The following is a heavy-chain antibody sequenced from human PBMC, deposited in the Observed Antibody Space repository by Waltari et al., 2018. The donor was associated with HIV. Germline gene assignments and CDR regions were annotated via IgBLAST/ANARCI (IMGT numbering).Heavy chain of an antibody. CDR3: ARAPMTTVNSRGFDI. CDR1: GYSFTRYG. CDR2: ISVYNQNT. Sequence: QLQLVQSGAEVKKPGASLKVSCKASGYSFTRYGISWGRQAPGQGLAWIGWISVYNQNTKYAQQSQNRVNKTTEPPTGSAYMEWRSLRSHDAAVYYFARAPMTTVNSRGFDIWGQGTRVIVSS. J-gene: IGHJ3*02. D-gene: IGHD4-17*01. V-gene: IGHV1-18*01.